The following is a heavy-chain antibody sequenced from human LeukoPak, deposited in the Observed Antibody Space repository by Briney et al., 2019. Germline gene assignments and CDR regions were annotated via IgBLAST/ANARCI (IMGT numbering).Heavy chain of an antibody. CDR2: ISYDGSNK. CDR1: GFTFSSYG. CDR3: AKSRGQASSWYSADY. V-gene: IGHV3-30*18. D-gene: IGHD6-13*01. J-gene: IGHJ4*02. Sequence: PGGSLRLSCAASGFTFSSYGMHWVRQAPGKGLEWVAVISYDGSNKYYADSVKGRFTISRDNSKNTLYLQMNSLRAEDTAVYYCAKSRGQASSWYSADYWGQGTLVTVSS.